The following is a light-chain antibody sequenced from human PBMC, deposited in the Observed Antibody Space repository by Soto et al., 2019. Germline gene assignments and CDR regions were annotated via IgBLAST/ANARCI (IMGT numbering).Light chain of an antibody. CDR1: QDISDD. V-gene: IGKV1-6*01. CDR2: GAS. J-gene: IGKJ1*01. Sequence: AIQMTQSQSSLSASVGARVTITCQASQDISDDVGWYQQTPGKAPKPLISGASRLQSGVPSRFSGIGSGAAFTLTLTRLRNEDSATYDGLQTHNYTRTFGQGTKVDIK. CDR3: LQTHNYTRT.